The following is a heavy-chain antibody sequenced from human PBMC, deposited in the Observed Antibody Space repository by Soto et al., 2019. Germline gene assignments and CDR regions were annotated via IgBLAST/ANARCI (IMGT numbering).Heavy chain of an antibody. CDR1: GFTFSDYY. Sequence: GGSLRLSCAASGFTFSDYYMSWIRQAPGKGLEWVSYISSSGSTIYYADSVKGRFTISRDNAKNSLYLQMNSLRAEDTAAYYCARAGIAAVTTSGDYYMDVWGKGTTVTV. CDR3: ARAGIAAVTTSGDYYMDV. V-gene: IGHV3-11*01. CDR2: ISSSGSTI. J-gene: IGHJ6*03. D-gene: IGHD4-17*01.